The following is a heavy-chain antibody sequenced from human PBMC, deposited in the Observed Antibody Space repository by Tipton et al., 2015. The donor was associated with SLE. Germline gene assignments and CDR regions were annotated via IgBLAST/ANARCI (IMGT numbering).Heavy chain of an antibody. CDR1: GFTFSSYG. V-gene: IGHV3-30*02. D-gene: IGHD3-3*01. CDR2: IRYGGSNK. J-gene: IGHJ4*02. Sequence: SLRLSCAASGFTFSSYGMHWVRQAPGKGLEWVAFIRYGGSNKYYADSVKGRFTISRDNSKNTLYLQMNSLRAEDTAVYYCASSPPTGTIFGVLWGQGTLVTVSS. CDR3: ASSPPTGTIFGVL.